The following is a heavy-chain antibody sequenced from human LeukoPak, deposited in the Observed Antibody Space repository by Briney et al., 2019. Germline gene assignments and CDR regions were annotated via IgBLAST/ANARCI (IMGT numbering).Heavy chain of an antibody. J-gene: IGHJ4*02. CDR3: ARDLHSSGLFGY. V-gene: IGHV1-69*06. Sequence: SVTVSCKASGGTFSSYVINGVRQAAGRGLEWMGGIIPLSNTPNYAQKFQGRVTIIADKSTGTVNMELSSLRSEDTAVYYCARDLHSSGLFGYWGQGTLVTVSS. CDR2: IIPLSNTP. CDR1: GGTFSSYV. D-gene: IGHD6-19*01.